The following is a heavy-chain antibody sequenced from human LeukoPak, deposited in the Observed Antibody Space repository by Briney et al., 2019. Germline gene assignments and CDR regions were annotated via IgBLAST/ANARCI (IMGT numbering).Heavy chain of an antibody. CDR1: GFTFRSYS. Sequence: PGGSLTLSCAASGFTFRSYSMNWVHQAPAKGLEWVSSISRTSSYIYYAASVKGRFTIPRDNAKNSLYLQMNSLRAEDTAVYYCARVYYGVNDYWGQGTLVTVSS. CDR3: ARVYYGVNDY. D-gene: IGHD4-17*01. V-gene: IGHV3-21*01. CDR2: ISRTSSYI. J-gene: IGHJ4*02.